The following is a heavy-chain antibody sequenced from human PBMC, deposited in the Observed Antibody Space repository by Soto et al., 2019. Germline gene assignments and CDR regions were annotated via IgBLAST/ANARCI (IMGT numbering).Heavy chain of an antibody. D-gene: IGHD6-19*01. CDR1: GFTFSSYW. V-gene: IGHV3-74*01. CDR3: ARRSGVAVGGYYYYGMDV. CDR2: INSDGSST. Sequence: GGSLRLSCAASGFTFSSYWMHWVRQAPGKGLVWVSRINSDGSSTSYADSVKGRFTISRDNAKNTLYMQMNSLRAEATAEYYCARRSGVAVGGYYYYGMDVWGQGTTVTVSS. J-gene: IGHJ6*02.